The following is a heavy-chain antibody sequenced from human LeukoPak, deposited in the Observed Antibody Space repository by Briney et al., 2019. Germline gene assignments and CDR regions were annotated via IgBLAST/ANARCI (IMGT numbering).Heavy chain of an antibody. V-gene: IGHV4-38-2*01. CDR2: IYHSGST. CDR3: ARAAFGADKFDY. CDR1: GYSISSGYY. D-gene: IGHD2-21*01. Sequence: SETLSLTCAVTGYSISSGYYWGWIRQPPGKGLGWIGSIYHSGSTYYNPSLKSRVTISVDTSKNQFSLKLSSVTAADTAVYYCARAAFGADKFDYWGQGTLVTVSS. J-gene: IGHJ4*02.